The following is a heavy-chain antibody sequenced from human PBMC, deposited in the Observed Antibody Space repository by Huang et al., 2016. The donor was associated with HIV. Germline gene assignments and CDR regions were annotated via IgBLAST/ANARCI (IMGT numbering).Heavy chain of an antibody. D-gene: IGHD2-15*01. V-gene: IGHV1-24*01. CDR2: FDPEEGET. Sequence: QVQLVESGAELKKPGASVRVSCKVSGYTVSELSLHWVRQAPEKGLEWMGGFDPEEGETIYAQRLQGRVTMTEDTATDTAYMELRSLRPEDTAVYYCATSTPDVGAGVLRSAFDIWGQGTMVTVSS. CDR3: ATSTPDVGAGVLRSAFDI. CDR1: GYTVSELS. J-gene: IGHJ3*02.